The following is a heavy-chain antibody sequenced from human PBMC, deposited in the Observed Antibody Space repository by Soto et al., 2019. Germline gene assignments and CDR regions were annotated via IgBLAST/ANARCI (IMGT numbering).Heavy chain of an antibody. Sequence: GGSLRLSCAASGFTFSSYGMHWVRQAPGKGLEWVAVISYDGSNKYYADSVKGRFTISRDKSKNTLELQMNSLRAEDTAVYYCAKAPGCTNGVCYHYYYYGMDVWGQGTTVTVSS. J-gene: IGHJ6*02. V-gene: IGHV3-30*18. CDR2: ISYDGSNK. CDR3: AKAPGCTNGVCYHYYYYGMDV. CDR1: GFTFSSYG. D-gene: IGHD2-8*01.